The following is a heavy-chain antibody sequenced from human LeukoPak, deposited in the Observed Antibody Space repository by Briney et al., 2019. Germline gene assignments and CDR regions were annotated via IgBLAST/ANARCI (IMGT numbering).Heavy chain of an antibody. CDR2: INSNGGRT. D-gene: IGHD3-22*01. Sequence: GGSLRLSCAASGFTFDDYGMSWVRQAPGKGLEWVAGINSNGGRTGYADSVKGRFTIFRDKAKNSLYLKMNSLRAEDTALYYCARTSSGYYYFDYWGQGTLVTVSS. V-gene: IGHV3-20*04. CDR1: GFTFDDYG. CDR3: ARTSSGYYYFDY. J-gene: IGHJ4*02.